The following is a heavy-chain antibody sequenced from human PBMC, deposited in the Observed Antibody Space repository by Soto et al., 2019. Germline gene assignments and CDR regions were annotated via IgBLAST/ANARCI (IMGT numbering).Heavy chain of an antibody. Sequence: EVQLVESGGGLVKPGGSLRLSCAASGFTFPRYSMNWVRQAPGKGLEWVSSISSTTNYIYYADYMKGRFTVSRDNAKNSVYLDMNSLSAEDTAVYYGARESEDLTSNFDYWCQGTLVTVSS. J-gene: IGHJ4*02. CDR1: GFTFPRYS. CDR2: ISSTTNYI. CDR3: ARESEDLTSNFDY. V-gene: IGHV3-21*01.